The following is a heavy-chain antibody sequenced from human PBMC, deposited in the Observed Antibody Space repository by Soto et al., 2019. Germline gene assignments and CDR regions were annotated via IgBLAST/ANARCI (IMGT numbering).Heavy chain of an antibody. Sequence: EVQLLESGGGLVQPGGSLRLSCAASGFTFSSYAMSWVRQAPGTGLEWVSAISGSGGSTSYADSVKGRFTISSDNSKNTLYLQMNSLRAEDTAVYYCAKVASTYYDFWSGFDYWGQGTLVTVSP. CDR3: AKVASTYYDFWSGFDY. V-gene: IGHV3-23*01. J-gene: IGHJ4*02. CDR2: ISGSGGST. CDR1: GFTFSSYA. D-gene: IGHD3-3*01.